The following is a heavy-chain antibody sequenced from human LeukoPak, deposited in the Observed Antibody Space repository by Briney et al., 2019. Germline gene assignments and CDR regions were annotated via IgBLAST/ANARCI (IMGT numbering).Heavy chain of an antibody. J-gene: IGHJ4*02. D-gene: IGHD3/OR15-3a*01. CDR3: AKYYGFFDY. Sequence: GGPLRLSFAASGFPFSSYAMSWVRQAPGKGLEWVSAISGSGGSTYYADSVKGRFTISRDNSKNTLYLQMNSLRAEDTAVYYCAKYYGFFDYWGQGTLVTVSS. CDR1: GFPFSSYA. CDR2: ISGSGGST. V-gene: IGHV3-23*01.